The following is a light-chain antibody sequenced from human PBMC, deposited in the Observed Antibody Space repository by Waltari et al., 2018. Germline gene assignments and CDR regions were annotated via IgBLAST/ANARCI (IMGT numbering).Light chain of an antibody. J-gene: IGKJ4*01. CDR1: QSISSW. Sequence: DIQMTQSPSTLSASVGERVTITCRASQSISSWLAWYQQKPGKAPKLLIYKASSLESGVPSRFSGSGSGTEFTLTISSLQPDDFATYYCQQYNSYPLPFGGGTKVEIK. CDR2: KAS. CDR3: QQYNSYPLP. V-gene: IGKV1-5*03.